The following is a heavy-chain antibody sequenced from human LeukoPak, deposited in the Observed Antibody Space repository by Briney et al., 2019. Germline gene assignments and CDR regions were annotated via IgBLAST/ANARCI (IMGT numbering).Heavy chain of an antibody. D-gene: IGHD3-10*01. Sequence: GESPKISCKGSGYSFTSYWIGWVRQMPGKGLEWMGIIYPGDSDTRYGPSFQGQVTISADKSISTAYLQWSSLKASDTAMYYCARREGYYGSGSYSDYWGQGTLVTVSS. CDR3: ARREGYYGSGSYSDY. CDR2: IYPGDSDT. V-gene: IGHV5-51*01. J-gene: IGHJ4*02. CDR1: GYSFTSYW.